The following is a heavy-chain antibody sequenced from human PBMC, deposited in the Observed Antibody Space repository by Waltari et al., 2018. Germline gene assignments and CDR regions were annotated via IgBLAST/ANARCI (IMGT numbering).Heavy chain of an antibody. CDR3: AAVIRPGRTLPWGY. D-gene: IGHD7-27*01. V-gene: IGHV1-2*02. Sequence: QVPLVQAGADVKNPGASVTAACNASGYPVRAYLLIWVPPPPGQGLEWMGWINPNSGVTKYAQSFQGRVTMTRDTSINTVYMELSILRSDDTALYYCAAVIRPGRTLPWGYWGQGTLVTVSS. J-gene: IGHJ4*02. CDR2: INPNSGVT. CDR1: GYPVRAYL.